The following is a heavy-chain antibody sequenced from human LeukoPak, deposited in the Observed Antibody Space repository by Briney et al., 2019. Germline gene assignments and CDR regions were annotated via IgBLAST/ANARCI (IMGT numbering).Heavy chain of an antibody. CDR3: ARRDLGGSYGFDY. Sequence: ETLSLTCTVSGGSISSSSYYWGWIRQPPGKGLEWIGSIYYSGSTYYNPSLKSRVTISVDTSMNQFSLKLSSVTAADTAVYYCARRDLGGSYGFDYWGQGTLVTVSS. V-gene: IGHV4-39*01. J-gene: IGHJ4*02. CDR2: IYYSGST. D-gene: IGHD5-18*01. CDR1: GGSISSSSYY.